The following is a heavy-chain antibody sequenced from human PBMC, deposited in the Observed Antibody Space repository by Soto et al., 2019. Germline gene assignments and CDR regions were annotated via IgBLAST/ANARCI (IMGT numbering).Heavy chain of an antibody. V-gene: IGHV3-30-3*01. D-gene: IGHD3-10*01. CDR1: GFTFSSYA. CDR2: ISYDGSNK. CDR3: ARDGVSYGSGSED. Sequence: GGSLRLSCAASGFTFSSYAMHWVRQGPGKGLEWVAVISYDGSNKYYADSVKGRFTIARDNSKNTLYLQMNSLRAEDTAVYYCARDGVSYGSGSEDWGQGTLVTVS. J-gene: IGHJ4*02.